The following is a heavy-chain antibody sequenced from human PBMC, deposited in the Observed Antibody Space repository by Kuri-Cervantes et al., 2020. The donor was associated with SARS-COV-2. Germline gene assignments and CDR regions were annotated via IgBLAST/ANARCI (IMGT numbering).Heavy chain of an antibody. V-gene: IGHV4-59*01. J-gene: IGHJ4*02. CDR3: AREQGPMRTFDY. Sequence: SETLSLTCTVSGGSISSYYWSWIRQPPGKGLEWIGYIYYSGGTNYNPSLKSRVTISVDTSKNQFSLKLSSVTAADTAVYYCAREQGPMRTFDYWGQGTLVTVSS. CDR1: GGSISSYY. CDR2: IYYSGGT. D-gene: IGHD3/OR15-3a*01.